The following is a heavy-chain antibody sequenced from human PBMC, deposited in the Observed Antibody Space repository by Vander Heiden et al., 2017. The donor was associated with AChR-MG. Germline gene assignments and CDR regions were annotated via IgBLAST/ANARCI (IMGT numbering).Heavy chain of an antibody. CDR3: ALLSSYGTGYYYYYGMDV. CDR2: IIPIFGTA. V-gene: IGHV1-69*01. Sequence: QVQLVQSGAEVKKPGSSVTVSCKASGGTFSSYAISWVRQDPGQGLEWMGGIIPIFGTANYAQKFQGRVTITADESTSTDYMELSSLRSEDTAVYYCALLSSYGTGYYYYYGMDVWGQGTTVTVSS. J-gene: IGHJ6*02. D-gene: IGHD5-18*01. CDR1: GGTFSSYA.